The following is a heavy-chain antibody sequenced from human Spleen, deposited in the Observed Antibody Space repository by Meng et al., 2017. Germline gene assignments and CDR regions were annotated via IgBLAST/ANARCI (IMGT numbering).Heavy chain of an antibody. V-gene: IGHV1-3*01. CDR2: INAGNGNT. D-gene: IGHD6-13*01. CDR1: GYTFTSYA. Sequence: QVQLVQSGAEVKKPRASVKVSCKASGYTFTSYAMHWVRQAPGQRLEWMGWINAGNGNTKYSQKFQGRVTITRDTSASTAYMELSSLRSEDTAVYYCARGSAAGTGWLDPWGRGTLVTVSS. CDR3: ARGSAAGTGWLDP. J-gene: IGHJ5*02.